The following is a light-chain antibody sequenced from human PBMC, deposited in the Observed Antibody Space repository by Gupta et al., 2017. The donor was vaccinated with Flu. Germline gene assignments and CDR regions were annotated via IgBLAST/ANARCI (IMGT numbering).Light chain of an antibody. V-gene: IGKV3-15*01. CDR1: QSVSSK. CDR3: QQYDNWPLT. CDR2: AVS. Sequence: EIVMTQSPATLSVSAGEGATLSCRASQSVSSKLAWYQQKPGQSPRLLMYAVSTRATGIPARFSGSGSGTEFTLTISSLQSEDFAVYYCQQYDNWPLTFGGGTKVEIK. J-gene: IGKJ4*01.